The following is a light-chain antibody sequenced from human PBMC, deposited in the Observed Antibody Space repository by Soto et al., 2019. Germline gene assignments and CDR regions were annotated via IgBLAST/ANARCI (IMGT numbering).Light chain of an antibody. CDR3: QQRTNWPSST. CDR2: DAS. CDR1: QSVSSY. Sequence: EIVLTQSPATLSLSPGERATLSCRASQSVSSYLAWYQQKPGQAPRLLISDASSRATGIPARFSGSGSGTDITLTISSLEPEDFAVYYCQQRTNWPSSTFGQGTRLEIK. J-gene: IGKJ5*01. V-gene: IGKV3-11*01.